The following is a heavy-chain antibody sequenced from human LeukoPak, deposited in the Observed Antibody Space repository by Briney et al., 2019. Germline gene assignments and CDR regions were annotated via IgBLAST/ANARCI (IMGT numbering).Heavy chain of an antibody. CDR3: ARKTVVDAFDI. CDR1: GLTVSSNY. Sequence: PGGSLRLSCAASGLTVSSNYMNWVRQAPGKGLEWVSIIYSGGSTYYADSVKGRFTISRDNSKNTLFLQMNSLRAEDTAVYYCARKTVVDAFDIWGQGTMVTVSS. V-gene: IGHV3-53*01. J-gene: IGHJ3*02. D-gene: IGHD2-15*01. CDR2: IYSGGST.